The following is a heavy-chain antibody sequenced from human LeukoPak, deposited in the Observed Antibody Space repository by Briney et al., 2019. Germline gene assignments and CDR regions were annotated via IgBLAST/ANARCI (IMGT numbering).Heavy chain of an antibody. J-gene: IGHJ5*01. CDR2: IHYSGSS. CDR3: ALAPNSNWFDF. Sequence: SETLSLTCTVSRGSIQSHFWSWVRQPAGKGLEWIGNIHYSGSSVYNPSLKSRGTISIDTSRRQFFLKLNSVTAADTAVYFCALAPNSNWFDFWGPGTLVTVSS. D-gene: IGHD2-8*01. CDR1: RGSIQSHF. V-gene: IGHV4-59*03.